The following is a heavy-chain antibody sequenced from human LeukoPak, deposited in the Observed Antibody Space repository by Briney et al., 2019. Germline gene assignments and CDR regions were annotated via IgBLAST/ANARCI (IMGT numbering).Heavy chain of an antibody. J-gene: IGHJ3*02. Sequence: SETLSLTCSVSGGSINSGDYYWSWIRQPPGKGLEWIGYIHYSGSTYYNPSLKSRVTISVDRTQNHFSLKLSSVTAADTAVYYCARDRPLAPNAFDIWGQGTVVTVSS. CDR1: GGSINSGDYY. CDR2: IHYSGST. CDR3: ARDRPLAPNAFDI. V-gene: IGHV4-30-4*01.